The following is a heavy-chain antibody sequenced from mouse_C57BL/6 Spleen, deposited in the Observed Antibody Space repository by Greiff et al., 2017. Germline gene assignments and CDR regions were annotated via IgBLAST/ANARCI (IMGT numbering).Heavy chain of an antibody. CDR2: INYDGSST. J-gene: IGHJ2*01. Sequence: VKVVESEGGLVQPGSSMTLSCTASGFTFSDYYMAWVRQVPEKGLEWVANINYDGSSTYYLDSLKSRFIISRDNAKNILYLQMSSLKSEDTATYYCAREDDGYYYFDYWGQGTTLTVSS. D-gene: IGHD2-3*01. CDR3: AREDDGYYYFDY. CDR1: GFTFSDYY. V-gene: IGHV5-16*01.